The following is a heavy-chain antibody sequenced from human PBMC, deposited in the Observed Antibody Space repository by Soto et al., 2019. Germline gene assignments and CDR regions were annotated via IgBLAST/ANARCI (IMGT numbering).Heavy chain of an antibody. V-gene: IGHV1-69*13. CDR3: ARDSQSSIPTDAFDI. CDR1: GGTFSSYA. CDR2: IIPIFGTA. J-gene: IGHJ3*02. Sequence: SVKVSCKASGGTFSSYAISWVRQAPGQGLEWMGGIIPIFGTANYAQKFQGRVTITADESTSTAYMELSSLRSEDTAVYYCARDSQSSIPTDAFDIWGQGTMVTVSS.